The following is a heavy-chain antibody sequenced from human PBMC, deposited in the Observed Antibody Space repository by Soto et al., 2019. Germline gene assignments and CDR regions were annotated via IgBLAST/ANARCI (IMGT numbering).Heavy chain of an antibody. CDR1: GYTFSSYG. Sequence: ASVKVSCKASGYTFSSYGIRWVRQAPLQGLEWMGWVSAYNGNTNYAQKLQGRVTMTTDTSTSTAYMELRSLRSDDTAVYYCARAYSVVIFNYYGIAVWGQGTTVTVPS. J-gene: IGHJ6*02. CDR3: ARAYSVVIFNYYGIAV. CDR2: VSAYNGNT. D-gene: IGHD2-2*01. V-gene: IGHV1-18*04.